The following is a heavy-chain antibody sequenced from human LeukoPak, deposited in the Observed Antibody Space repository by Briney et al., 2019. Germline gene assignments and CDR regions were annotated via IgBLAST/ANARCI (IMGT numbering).Heavy chain of an antibody. CDR1: GGSMSSSHSY. V-gene: IGHV4-39*07. J-gene: IGHJ5*02. Sequence: PSETLSLTCTVSGGSMSSSHSYWGWIRQPPGKGLEWIGSIYHSGSTYYNPSLKSRVTISVDTSKNQFSLKLSPVTAADTAVYYCAREGGGYSYGSWGQGTLVTVSS. CDR2: IYHSGST. D-gene: IGHD5-18*01. CDR3: AREGGGYSYGS.